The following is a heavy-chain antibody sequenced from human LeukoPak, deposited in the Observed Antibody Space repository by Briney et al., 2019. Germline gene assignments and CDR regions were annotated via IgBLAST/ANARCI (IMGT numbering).Heavy chain of an antibody. V-gene: IGHV3-21*01. CDR2: ISSSSSYI. CDR1: GFTFSSYS. J-gene: IGHJ4*02. CDR3: ARVSVAGTFYFDY. Sequence: PGGSLRLSCAASGFTFSSYSINWVRQAPGKGLEWVSSISSSSSYIYYADSVKSRFTISRDNAKNSLYLQMNSLRAEDTAVYYCARVSVAGTFYFDYWGQGTLVTVSS. D-gene: IGHD6-19*01.